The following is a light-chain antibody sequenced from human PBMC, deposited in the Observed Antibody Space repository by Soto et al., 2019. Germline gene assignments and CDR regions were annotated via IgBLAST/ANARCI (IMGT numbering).Light chain of an antibody. CDR3: KQYSSSPIT. Sequence: EIVLTQFPGTLSLSPGERATLSCRASQSIGSSYLAWYQQKPGQAPRLLIYGASSRATGIPDRFSGGGSGTDFSLTISRLDPEDFAVYYCKQYSSSPITFGQGTRLEIK. CDR1: QSIGSSY. CDR2: GAS. V-gene: IGKV3-20*01. J-gene: IGKJ5*01.